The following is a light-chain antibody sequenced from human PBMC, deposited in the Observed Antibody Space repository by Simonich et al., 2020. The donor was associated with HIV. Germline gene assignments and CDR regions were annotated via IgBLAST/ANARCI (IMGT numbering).Light chain of an antibody. CDR2: GNS. J-gene: IGLJ2*01. Sequence: QSVLTQPPSVSGAPGQRVTISCTGSSSNIGAGYDVHWYQQLPGTAPKLLSYGNSKRPSGVPDRFSGSKSGTSASLAISGLQSEDEADYYCAAWDDSLNGPVFGGGTKLTVL. CDR1: SSNIGAGYD. V-gene: IGLV1-40*01. CDR3: AAWDDSLNGPV.